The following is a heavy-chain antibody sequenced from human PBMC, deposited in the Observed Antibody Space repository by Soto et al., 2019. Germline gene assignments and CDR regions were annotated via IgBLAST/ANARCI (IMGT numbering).Heavy chain of an antibody. V-gene: IGHV4-4*02. CDR2: AYHNGLT. D-gene: IGHD3-10*01. CDR3: ARDAELTGEADRFAY. J-gene: IGHJ4*02. Sequence: PSDTLSLTCAVSGDSITSNVWWSCIRQSPGKGLEWSGEAYHNGLTNYNPSLKSRVTMSTDTSKNQSSLKLTSVTAADTAMYYCARDAELTGEADRFAYSGQGTPVTVPS. CDR1: GDSITSNVW.